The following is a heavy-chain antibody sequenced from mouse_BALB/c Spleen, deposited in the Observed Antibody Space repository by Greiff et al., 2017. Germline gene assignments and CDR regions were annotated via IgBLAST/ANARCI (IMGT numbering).Heavy chain of an antibody. D-gene: IGHD2-2*01. V-gene: IGHV1-67*01. CDR3: ARSGGYGYDGEDYFDY. CDR2: ISPYNGNT. J-gene: IGHJ2*01. Sequence: VQLQQSGPAVVRSGASVKFSCKGSGYTFTDYAMHWVKQSHAKGLEWIGVISPYNGNTNYNQKFKGKATMTVDKSSSTAYVELARLTSEDSAIYYCARSGGYGYDGEDYFDYWGQGTTLTVSS. CDR1: GYTFTDYA.